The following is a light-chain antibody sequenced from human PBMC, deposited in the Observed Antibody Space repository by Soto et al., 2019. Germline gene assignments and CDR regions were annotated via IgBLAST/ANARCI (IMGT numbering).Light chain of an antibody. CDR1: QNIRGW. CDR3: QQYNSYPWT. Sequence: DIQMTQSPSTLSASVGDRGTITCRASQNIRGWLAWFQQKAGRAPKLLINDASSLQSGVPSRFSGSGSGTDFTLTISSLQPDDFATYYCQQYNSYPWTFGQGTKVEIK. V-gene: IGKV1-5*01. J-gene: IGKJ1*01. CDR2: DAS.